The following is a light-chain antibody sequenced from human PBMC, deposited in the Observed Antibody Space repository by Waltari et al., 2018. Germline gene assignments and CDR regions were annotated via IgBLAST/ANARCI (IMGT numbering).Light chain of an antibody. CDR1: QSIRSN. V-gene: IGKV3-15*01. CDR3: HQYNAWPPYT. Sequence: EIVMTQSPATLSVSPGERATLSCRASQSIRSNIAWYQQKPGQAPRLLIYGASTRATGIPARFSGSGSGTEFTLIISSLRSEDFAVYYCHQYNAWPPYTFGQGTKVEVK. J-gene: IGKJ1*01. CDR2: GAS.